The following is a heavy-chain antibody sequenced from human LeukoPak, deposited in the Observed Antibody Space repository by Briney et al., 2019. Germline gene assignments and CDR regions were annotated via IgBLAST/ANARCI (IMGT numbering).Heavy chain of an antibody. V-gene: IGHV1-69*13. D-gene: IGHD5-18*01. Sequence: SVKVSCKASGGTFSSYAISWVRQAPGQGLEWMGGIIPIFGTANYAQKFQGRVTITADESTSTAYMELSSLRAEDTAVYYCARESDTVMVSGTYFDYWGQGTLVTVSS. CDR1: GGTFSSYA. CDR3: ARESDTVMVSGTYFDY. CDR2: IIPIFGTA. J-gene: IGHJ4*02.